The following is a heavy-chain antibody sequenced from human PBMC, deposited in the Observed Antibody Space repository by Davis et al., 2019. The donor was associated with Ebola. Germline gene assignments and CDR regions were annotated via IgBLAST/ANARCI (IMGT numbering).Heavy chain of an antibody. CDR2: INPNDGRT. Sequence: AASVKVSCKASGYTFTNYYMHWVRQAPGQGLEWMGMINPNDGRTIYAQKFQGRVTVTRDTSTTTVYMELSSLRSEDTAVYYCAREEIVVVVAATSGYYYYGMDVWGKGTTVTVSS. CDR1: GYTFTNYY. J-gene: IGHJ6*04. D-gene: IGHD2-15*01. CDR3: AREEIVVVVAATSGYYYYGMDV. V-gene: IGHV1-46*01.